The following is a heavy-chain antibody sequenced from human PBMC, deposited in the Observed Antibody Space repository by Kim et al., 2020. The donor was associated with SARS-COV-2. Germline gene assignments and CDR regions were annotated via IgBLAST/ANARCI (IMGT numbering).Heavy chain of an antibody. Sequence: SQTLSLTCAVSDASIRLYYWTWIRQPPGKRLEWIGYIFYSGSTNYNPSLKSRVSISVDTTKNQFSLKLTSVTTADTAVYYCAREQYGTNAFDIWGQGPMV. CDR2: IFYSGST. J-gene: IGHJ3*02. CDR1: DASIRLYY. V-gene: IGHV4-59*13. D-gene: IGHD4-17*01. CDR3: AREQYGTNAFDI.